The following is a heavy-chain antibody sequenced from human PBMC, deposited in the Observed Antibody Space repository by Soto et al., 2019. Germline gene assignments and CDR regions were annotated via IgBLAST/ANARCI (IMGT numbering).Heavy chain of an antibody. V-gene: IGHV3-23*01. CDR3: ARGPYTDSSEWFDP. D-gene: IGHD2-2*02. CDR1: GFTFSNYA. J-gene: IGHJ5*02. Sequence: PGGSLRLSCAASGFTFSNYAMAWVRQAPGKGLEWVSSISGRGDRTYYADSVKGQFTISRDNSKNTLSLQMNRLRAEDTALYYCARGPYTDSSEWFDPWGQGTLVTVSS. CDR2: ISGRGDRT.